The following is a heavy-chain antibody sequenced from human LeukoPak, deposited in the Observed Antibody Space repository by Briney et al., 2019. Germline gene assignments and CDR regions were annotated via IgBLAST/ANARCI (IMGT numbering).Heavy chain of an antibody. Sequence: ALVKASCKASGYTFSDFYIHWVREAPGHGLEYVGWITPKSGDTYSPQRFPGRVTMTSDASTSTAYMELSSVRSDDTAVYFCAGVRLADERACAYWGEGTLVTVSS. J-gene: IGHJ4*02. V-gene: IGHV1-2*02. D-gene: IGHD3-3*02. CDR3: AGVRLADERACAY. CDR1: GYTFSDFY. CDR2: ITPKSGDT.